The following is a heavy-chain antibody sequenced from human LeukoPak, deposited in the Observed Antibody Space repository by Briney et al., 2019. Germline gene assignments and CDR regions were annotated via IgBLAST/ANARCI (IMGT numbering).Heavy chain of an antibody. D-gene: IGHD6-19*01. CDR3: ARSVPGGSGWMGSIEY. CDR2: ISYDGSNK. CDR1: GFTFSSYG. V-gene: IGHV3-30*03. Sequence: GGSLRLSCAASGFTFSSYGMHWVRQAPGKGLEWVAVISYDGSNKYYADSVKGRFTISRDNSKNTLYLQMNSLRAEETAVYYCARSVPGGSGWMGSIEYWGQGALVTVPS. J-gene: IGHJ4*02.